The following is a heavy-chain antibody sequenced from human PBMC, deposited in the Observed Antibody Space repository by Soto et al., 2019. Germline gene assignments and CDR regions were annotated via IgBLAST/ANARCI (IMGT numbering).Heavy chain of an antibody. Sequence: ASVKVSCKASGYTFTSYYMHWVRQAPGQGLEWMGWISAYNGNTNYAQKLQGRVTMTTDTSTSTAYMELRSLRSDDTAVYYCARHLDDYGVYNWFDPWGQGTLVTVSS. CDR1: GYTFTSYY. V-gene: IGHV1-18*04. D-gene: IGHD4-17*01. J-gene: IGHJ5*02. CDR2: ISAYNGNT. CDR3: ARHLDDYGVYNWFDP.